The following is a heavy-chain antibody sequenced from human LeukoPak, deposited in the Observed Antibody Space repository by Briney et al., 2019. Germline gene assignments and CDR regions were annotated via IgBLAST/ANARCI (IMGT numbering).Heavy chain of an antibody. CDR3: ARDRRYCSGGSCQPFDY. CDR1: GYTFTGYY. D-gene: IGHD2-15*01. V-gene: IGHV1-2*02. J-gene: IGHJ4*02. Sequence: VASVKVSCKASGYTFTGYYMHWVRQAPGLGLEWMGWINPNSGGTNYAQKFQGRVTMTRDTSISTAYMELSRLRSDDTAVYYCARDRRYCSGGSCQPFDYWGQGTLVTVSS. CDR2: INPNSGGT.